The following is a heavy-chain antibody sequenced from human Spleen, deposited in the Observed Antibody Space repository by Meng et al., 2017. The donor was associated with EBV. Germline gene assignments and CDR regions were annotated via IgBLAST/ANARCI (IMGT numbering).Heavy chain of an antibody. CDR2: IYWDDDK. Sequence: QITLKESGPTLVKPTQTLTLTCSFSGFSLSTSGVGVGWIRQPPGKALEWLALIYWDDDKRYSPSLKSRLTITKDTSKNQVVLTMTNMDPVDTATYFCAHRRKYSNSRAFDYWGQGTLVTVSS. J-gene: IGHJ4*02. CDR3: AHRRKYSNSRAFDY. D-gene: IGHD6-6*01. V-gene: IGHV2-5*02. CDR1: GFSLSTSGVG.